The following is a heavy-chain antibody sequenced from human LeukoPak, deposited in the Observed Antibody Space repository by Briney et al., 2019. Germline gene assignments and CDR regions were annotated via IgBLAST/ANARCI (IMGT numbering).Heavy chain of an antibody. D-gene: IGHD3-10*02. V-gene: IGHV3-48*03. Sequence: GGSLRLSCAASGFTFSSYEMNWVRQTPGKGLEWLSYISSSGGTLYYADSVKGRFTISRDNAKSSLYLQMNSLRAEDTAVYYCAELGITMIGGVWGKGTTVTISS. J-gene: IGHJ6*04. CDR1: GFTFSSYE. CDR2: ISSSGGTL. CDR3: AELGITMIGGV.